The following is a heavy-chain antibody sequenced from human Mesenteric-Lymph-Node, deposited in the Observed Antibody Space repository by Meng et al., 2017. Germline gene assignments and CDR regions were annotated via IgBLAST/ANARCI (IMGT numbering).Heavy chain of an antibody. Sequence: VQLVEVGGGVVHAGRSLRLSCAASGLTFRSYAMHWVRQAPGKGLEWVAVISYDGSNKYYADSVKGRFTISRDNSKNTLYLQMNSLRAEDTAVYYCARDCKVVGATGAIGYWGQGTLVTVSS. CDR3: ARDCKVVGATGAIGY. D-gene: IGHD1-26*01. J-gene: IGHJ4*02. CDR2: ISYDGSNK. V-gene: IGHV3-30*04. CDR1: GLTFRSYA.